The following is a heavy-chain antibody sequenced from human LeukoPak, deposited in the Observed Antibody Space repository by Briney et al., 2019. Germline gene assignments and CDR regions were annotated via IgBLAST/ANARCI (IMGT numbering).Heavy chain of an antibody. CDR1: GGSISSGDYY. D-gene: IGHD6-6*01. CDR3: ARLTRLSTSPDRYYLDY. CDR2: IYYSGST. V-gene: IGHV4-30-4*01. J-gene: IGHJ4*02. Sequence: SQTLSLTCTVSGGSISSGDYYWSWIRQPPGKGLEWIGYIYYSGSTCYNPSLKSRVTISVDTSKNQFSLKLSSVTAADSAVYYCARLTRLSTSPDRYYLDYWGQGTLVTVSS.